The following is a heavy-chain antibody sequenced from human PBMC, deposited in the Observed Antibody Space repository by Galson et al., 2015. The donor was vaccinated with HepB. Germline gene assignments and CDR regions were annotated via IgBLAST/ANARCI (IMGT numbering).Heavy chain of an antibody. Sequence: SLRLSCAASGFTFSDHYMDWVRQAPGKGLEWVARSRDKAHTYSTEYAASVKGRFTISRDASKNSLYLQMNSLRTEDTALYYCARRSCSGGAHCPFDYWGQGTLVTVSS. J-gene: IGHJ4*02. V-gene: IGHV3-72*01. D-gene: IGHD2-15*01. CDR3: ARRSCSGGAHCPFDY. CDR1: GFTFSDHY. CDR2: SRDKAHTYST.